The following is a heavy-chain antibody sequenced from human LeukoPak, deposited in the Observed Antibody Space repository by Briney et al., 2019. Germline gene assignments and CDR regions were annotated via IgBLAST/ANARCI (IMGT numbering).Heavy chain of an antibody. CDR2: INHSGST. Sequence: PSETLSLTCAVYGGSFSGYYWSWIRQPPGKGLEWIGEINHSGSTNYNPSLKSRVTISVDTSKNQFSLKLSSVTAADTAVYYCARIPSLRFLDRLPSYYYYYYMNVWGKGTTVTVSS. V-gene: IGHV4-34*01. J-gene: IGHJ6*03. D-gene: IGHD3-3*01. CDR1: GGSFSGYY. CDR3: ARIPSLRFLDRLPSYYYYYYMNV.